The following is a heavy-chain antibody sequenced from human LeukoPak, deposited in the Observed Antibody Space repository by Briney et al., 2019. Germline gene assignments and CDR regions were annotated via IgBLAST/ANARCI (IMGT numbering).Heavy chain of an antibody. J-gene: IGHJ4*02. CDR1: GFTFGNYW. V-gene: IGHV3-7*01. D-gene: IGHD2-8*01. CDR2: VKQDVDKK. Sequence: GRSLRLSCAGSGFTFGNYWMSWVRQAPGKVLEWVASVKQDVDKKDYVDSLKDRVTISRDNGKNTLYLQMNSLRAEDTAVYYCARGPPYGVRSDFFDYWGQGTVVTVSS. CDR3: ARGPPYGVRSDFFDY.